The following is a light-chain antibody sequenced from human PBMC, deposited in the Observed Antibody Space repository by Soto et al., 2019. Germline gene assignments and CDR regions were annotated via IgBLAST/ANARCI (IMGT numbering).Light chain of an antibody. V-gene: IGKV3-15*01. Sequence: EIVMTQSPATLSVSPGERATLSCRASQSVSSDLAWYHQKPGQAPRLLIYGASTRATGIPARFSGSGSGTEFTLSINSLQSEDFAVYYCQQYNNWPRTFGKGTKVEIK. CDR2: GAS. CDR3: QQYNNWPRT. CDR1: QSVSSD. J-gene: IGKJ1*01.